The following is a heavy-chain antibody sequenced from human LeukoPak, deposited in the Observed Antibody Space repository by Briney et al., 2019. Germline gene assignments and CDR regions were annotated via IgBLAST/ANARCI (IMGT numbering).Heavy chain of an antibody. J-gene: IGHJ4*02. V-gene: IGHV3-7*01. CDR2: IKQDGSEK. D-gene: IGHD6-19*01. CDR3: ARDPPGYSSGWSPTDY. Sequence: GGSLRLSCAASGFTFSSYWMSWVRQAPGKGLEWVANIKQDGSEKYYVDSVKGRFTISRDNAKNSLYLQMNSLRAEDTAVYYCARDPPGYSSGWSPTDYWGQGTLVTVSS. CDR1: GFTFSSYW.